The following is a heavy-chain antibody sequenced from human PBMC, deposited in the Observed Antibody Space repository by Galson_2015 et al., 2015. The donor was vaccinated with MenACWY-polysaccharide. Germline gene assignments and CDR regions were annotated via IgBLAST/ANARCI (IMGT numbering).Heavy chain of an antibody. J-gene: IGHJ4*02. V-gene: IGHV5-51*01. D-gene: IGHD4-17*01. Sequence: VRQMPGKGLEWMGIIYPADSDTRYSPSFQGQVTISADKSISTAYLQWSSLKASDTAVYYCARLSATGTVTFDYWGQGTLATVSS. CDR2: IYPADSDT. CDR3: ARLSATGTVTFDY.